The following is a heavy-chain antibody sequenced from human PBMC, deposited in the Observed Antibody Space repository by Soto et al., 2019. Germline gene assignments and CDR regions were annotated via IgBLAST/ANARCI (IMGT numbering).Heavy chain of an antibody. V-gene: IGHV4-4*02. Sequence: SEPLSLTCTLSGASISRYYLSWVRKPPGKGMEWIGEIYHSGSTNYNPPLNRRITISVDKSKKQLTMKRSSVTAADTAVDYCARVITMVRGKTHYYGRDVWGQGTTVTVSS. CDR1: GASISRYY. CDR2: IYHSGST. CDR3: ARVITMVRGKTHYYGRDV. J-gene: IGHJ6*02. D-gene: IGHD3-10*01.